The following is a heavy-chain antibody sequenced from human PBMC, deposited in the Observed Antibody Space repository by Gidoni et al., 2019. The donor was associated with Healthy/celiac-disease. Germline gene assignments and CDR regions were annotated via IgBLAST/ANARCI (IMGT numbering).Heavy chain of an antibody. V-gene: IGHV3-23*01. D-gene: IGHD2-15*01. CDR3: AKDLRVIVVVVAANDAFDI. Sequence: EVQLLESGGGLVQPGGSLRRSCAASGFTFSSHAMGWVRQAPGKGVEWVSAISGRGGSTYYADSVKGRFTISRDNSKNTLYLQMNSLRAEDTAVYYCAKDLRVIVVVVAANDAFDIWGQGTMVTVSS. CDR2: ISGRGGST. CDR1: GFTFSSHA. J-gene: IGHJ3*02.